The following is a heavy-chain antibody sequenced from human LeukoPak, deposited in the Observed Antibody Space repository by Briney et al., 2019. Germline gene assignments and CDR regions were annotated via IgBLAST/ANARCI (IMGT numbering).Heavy chain of an antibody. D-gene: IGHD6-13*01. CDR2: ISAYNGKT. Sequence: ASVEVSCKASSYTFTSYGISWVRQAPGQGLEWMGWISAYNGKTNHAKNLQGRVTMTTDTSTSTAYMELRSLRSDDTAVYYCARDGKQQLGFDYWGQGTLVTVSS. V-gene: IGHV1-18*01. CDR1: SYTFTSYG. CDR3: ARDGKQQLGFDY. J-gene: IGHJ4*02.